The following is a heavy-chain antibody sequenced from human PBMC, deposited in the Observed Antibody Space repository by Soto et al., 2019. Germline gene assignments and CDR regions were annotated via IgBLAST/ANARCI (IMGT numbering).Heavy chain of an antibody. Sequence: SVKVSCKASGGTFSSYAISWVRQAPGQGLEWMGGIIPIFGTANYAQKFQGRVTITADKSTSTAYMELSSLRSEDTAVYYCARAPSTVTTKWQRYYYGMDVWGQGTTVTVSS. D-gene: IGHD4-17*01. V-gene: IGHV1-69*06. CDR3: ARAPSTVTTKWQRYYYGMDV. CDR2: IIPIFGTA. J-gene: IGHJ6*02. CDR1: GGTFSSYA.